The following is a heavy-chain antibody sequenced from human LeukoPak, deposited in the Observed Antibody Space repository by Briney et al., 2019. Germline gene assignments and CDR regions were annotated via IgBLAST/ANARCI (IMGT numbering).Heavy chain of an antibody. D-gene: IGHD3-3*01. V-gene: IGHV1-69*05. CDR2: IIPIFGTA. CDR1: GGTFSSYA. CDR3: ARDYTIFGVVIREN. Sequence: ASVKVSCKASGGTFSSYAISWVRQAPGRGLEWMGGIIPIFGTANYAQKFQGRVTITTDESTSTAYMELSSLRSEDTAVYYCARDYTIFGVVIRENWGQGTLVTVSS. J-gene: IGHJ4*02.